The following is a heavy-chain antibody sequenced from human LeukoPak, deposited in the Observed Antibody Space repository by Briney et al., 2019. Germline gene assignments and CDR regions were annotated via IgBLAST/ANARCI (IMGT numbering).Heavy chain of an antibody. D-gene: IGHD3-22*01. Sequence: GGSLRLSCAASGFTFSSYSMNWVRQAPGKGLEWVSSISSSSSYIYYADSVKGRFTISRDNAKNSLYLQMNSLRAEDAAVYYCARMGSSGYYGSDYWGQGTLVTVPS. CDR1: GFTFSSYS. J-gene: IGHJ4*02. CDR3: ARMGSSGYYGSDY. V-gene: IGHV3-21*01. CDR2: ISSSSSYI.